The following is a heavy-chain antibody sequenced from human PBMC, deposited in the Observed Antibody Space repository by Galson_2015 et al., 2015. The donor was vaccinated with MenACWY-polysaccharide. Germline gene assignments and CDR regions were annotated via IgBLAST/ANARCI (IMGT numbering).Heavy chain of an antibody. J-gene: IGHJ3*02. CDR2: ISGSGGRT. CDR3: VKEEGVEGPAFDM. D-gene: IGHD2-15*01. V-gene: IGHV3-23*01. Sequence: SLRLSCAASGFTFSSHAMSWVRQAPVKGLEWVSAISGSGGRTYYADSVKGRFTISRDNSRNRLYLQMNSLRAEDTAVYYCVKEEGVEGPAFDMRGQGTMVTVSS. CDR1: GFTFSSHA.